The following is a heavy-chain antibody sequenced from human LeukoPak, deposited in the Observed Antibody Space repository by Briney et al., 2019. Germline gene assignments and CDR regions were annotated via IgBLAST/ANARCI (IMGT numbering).Heavy chain of an antibody. Sequence: PSETLSLTCGVSGYSLSSGYYWGWVRQPPGKGLEWIGTIYHSVSTYYNPSLKSRVTLSVDTSKNQFSLRLSSVTAAVTAVYYCARTKYHLSIGCLEYWGQGTLVTVSS. CDR2: IYHSVST. CDR3: ARTKYHLSIGCLEY. CDR1: GYSLSSGYY. V-gene: IGHV4-38-2*01. D-gene: IGHD2-2*01. J-gene: IGHJ4*02.